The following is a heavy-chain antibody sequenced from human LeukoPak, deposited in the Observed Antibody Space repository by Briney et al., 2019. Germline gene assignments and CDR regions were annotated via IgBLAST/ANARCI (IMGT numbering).Heavy chain of an antibody. D-gene: IGHD1-1*01. CDR2: INPNSGGT. J-gene: IGHJ5*02. Sequence: ASVKVSCKASGYTFTDYFIHWVRQAPGQGLEWMGWINPNSGGTNYARKFQGRVSMTRDTSISTAYMDLTRLTSGDTAFYYCAREIPGTTRINWFDPWGQGTLVTVSS. CDR1: GYTFTDYF. V-gene: IGHV1-2*02. CDR3: AREIPGTTRINWFDP.